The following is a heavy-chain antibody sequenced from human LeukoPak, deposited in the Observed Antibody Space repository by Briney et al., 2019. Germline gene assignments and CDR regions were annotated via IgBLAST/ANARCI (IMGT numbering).Heavy chain of an antibody. D-gene: IGHD1-26*01. V-gene: IGHV4-59*01. J-gene: IGHJ4*02. CDR1: GGSISSYY. CDR3: ARVYSGSYSVDY. CDR2: IYYSGST. Sequence: PSETLSLTCTVSGGSISSYYWSWIRQPPGKGLEWIGYIYYSGSTNYNPSLKSRVTISVDTSKNQFSLKLSSVTAADTAVYYCARVYSGSYSVDYWGQGTLVTVSS.